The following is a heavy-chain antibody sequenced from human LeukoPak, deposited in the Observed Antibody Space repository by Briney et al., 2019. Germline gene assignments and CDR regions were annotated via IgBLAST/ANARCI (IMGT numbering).Heavy chain of an antibody. V-gene: IGHV4-59*08. Sequence: SETLSLTCTVSGGSISSYYWSWIRQPPGKGLEWIGYIYYSGSANYNPSLKSRVTISVDTSKNQFSLKLSSVTAADTAVYYCARRQWLVSGGDYYYGMDVWGQGTTVTVSS. CDR1: GGSISSYY. D-gene: IGHD6-19*01. J-gene: IGHJ6*02. CDR3: ARRQWLVSGGDYYYGMDV. CDR2: IYYSGSA.